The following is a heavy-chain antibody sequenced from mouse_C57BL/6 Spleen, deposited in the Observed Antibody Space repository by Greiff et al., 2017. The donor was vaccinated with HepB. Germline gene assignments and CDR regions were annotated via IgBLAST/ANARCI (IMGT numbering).Heavy chain of an antibody. D-gene: IGHD1-1*01. J-gene: IGHJ2*01. CDR1: GYTFTSYW. V-gene: IGHV1-55*01. CDR2: IYPGSGST. CDR3: ARIPYYGSSPFDY. Sequence: VQLQQSGAELVKPGASVKMSCKASGYTFTSYWITWVKQRPGQGLEWIGDIYPGSGSTNYNEKFKSKATLTVDTSSSTAYMQLSSLTSEDSAVYYCARIPYYGSSPFDYWGQGTTLTVSS.